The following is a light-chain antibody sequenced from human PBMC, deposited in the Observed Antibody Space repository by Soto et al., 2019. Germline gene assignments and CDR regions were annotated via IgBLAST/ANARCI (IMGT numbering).Light chain of an antibody. V-gene: IGLV2-14*01. Sequence: QAVLTQPASVSGSPGQSITISCTGTSSDVGAYDFVSWYQHYPGKAPKLVTFDVTHRPPGISDRFSGSKSANTASLTISGLQAEDEAFSYCSSYTTRSTLVFGGGTKVTVL. CDR3: SSYTTRSTLV. CDR2: DVT. J-gene: IGLJ1*01. CDR1: SSDVGAYDF.